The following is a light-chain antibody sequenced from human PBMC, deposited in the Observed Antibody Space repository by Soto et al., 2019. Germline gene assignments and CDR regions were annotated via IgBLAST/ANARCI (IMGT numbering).Light chain of an antibody. V-gene: IGLV1-40*01. CDR2: ANN. Sequence: QSALTQPPSVSGAPGQRVTISCSGSSSNIGAGYDVHWYQQLPGTAPKLLISANNIRPSGVPDRFSGSKSATSASLAITGLQAEDEADYYCQSYDSSLSGSGVFGGGTKLTVL. J-gene: IGLJ3*02. CDR1: SSNIGAGYD. CDR3: QSYDSSLSGSGV.